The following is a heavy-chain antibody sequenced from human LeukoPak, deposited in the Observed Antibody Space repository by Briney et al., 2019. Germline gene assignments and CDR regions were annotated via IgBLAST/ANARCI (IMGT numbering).Heavy chain of an antibody. CDR2: ISGSGGTT. CDR3: AKAGAGIQLWSHIDY. V-gene: IGHV3-23*01. CDR1: GFTFSSYS. D-gene: IGHD5-18*01. Sequence: HPGGSLRLSCAASGFTFSSYSMNWVRQAPGKGLEWISTISGSGGTTYYADSVKRQFTISRDNSKNTLYLQMHSLRAEDAAVYYCAKAGAGIQLWSHIDYWGQGTLVTVSS. J-gene: IGHJ4*02.